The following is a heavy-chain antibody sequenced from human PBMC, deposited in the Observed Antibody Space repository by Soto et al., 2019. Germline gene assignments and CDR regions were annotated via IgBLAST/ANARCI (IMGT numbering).Heavy chain of an antibody. CDR1: GYTFTGHY. J-gene: IGHJ4*02. V-gene: IGHV1-2*02. D-gene: IGHD2-2*02. CDR2: INPNSGDT. Sequence: ASVKVSCKASGYTFTGHYMYWVRQAPGQGLEWMGWINPNSGDTNYAQKFQGRVTMTRDTSISTAYMELSRLTSDDTAVYYCAGGTAILGYCISPNCYTPFDCWGQGTLVTVSS. CDR3: AGGTAILGYCISPNCYTPFDC.